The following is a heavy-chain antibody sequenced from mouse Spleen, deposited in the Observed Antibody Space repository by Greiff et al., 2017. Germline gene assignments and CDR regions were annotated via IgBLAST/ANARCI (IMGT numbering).Heavy chain of an antibody. CDR3: VRHPYGHGYFDV. CDR2: IRSKSNNYAT. CDR1: GFTFNTYA. J-gene: IGHJ1*01. D-gene: IGHD1-1*01. Sequence: EVKLVESGGGLVQPKGSLKLSCAASGFTFNTYAMNWVRQAPGKGLEWVARIRSKSNNYATYYADSVKDRFTISRDDSQSMLYLQMNNLKTEDTAMYYCVRHPYGHGYFDVWGAGTTVTVSS. V-gene: IGHV10-1*02.